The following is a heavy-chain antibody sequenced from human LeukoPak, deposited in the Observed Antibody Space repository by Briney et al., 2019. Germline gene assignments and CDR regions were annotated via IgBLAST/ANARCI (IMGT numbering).Heavy chain of an antibody. J-gene: IGHJ4*02. D-gene: IGHD1-26*01. CDR3: VKSGGYGLIDY. CDR2: IYYTGST. V-gene: IGHV4-39*01. CDR1: GASISGSGYY. Sequence: SETLSLTCAVSGASISGSGYYLGWIRQPPGKGLEWIGNIYYTGSTYYNASLQSRVTISVDMSKNQFSLRLNSVTAADTAMYYCVKSGGYGLIDYWGQGTLVTVSS.